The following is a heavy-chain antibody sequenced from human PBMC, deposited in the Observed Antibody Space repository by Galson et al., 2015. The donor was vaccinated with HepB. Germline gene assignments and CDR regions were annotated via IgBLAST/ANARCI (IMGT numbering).Heavy chain of an antibody. J-gene: IGHJ4*02. V-gene: IGHV2-5*01. CDR3: AHRRQVRYFDSWDTKKRAPYFAN. D-gene: IGHD3-3*01. Sequence: PALVKPTQTLTLTCTFSGFSLSTNGMGVAWIRQPPGKALEWLAIIYWNDDKRYSPSLRKRVTITKDSSKNQVVLTMTNLDSMDTATYFCAHRRQVRYFDSWDTKKRAPYFANWGPGTLVTVSS. CDR2: IYWNDDK. CDR1: GFSLSTNGMG.